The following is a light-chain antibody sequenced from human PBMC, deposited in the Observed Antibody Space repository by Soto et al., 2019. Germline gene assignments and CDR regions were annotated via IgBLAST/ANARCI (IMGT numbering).Light chain of an antibody. CDR2: AAS. J-gene: IGKJ1*01. CDR1: QGISSY. V-gene: IGKV1-39*01. Sequence: IQLTQSPSSLSASVGDRVTITCRASQGISSYLAWYQQKPGKAPKLLIYAASTLQSGVPSRFSGSGSGTDFTLTISSLQPGDFATYYCQQTFITPWTFGQGTKVDIK. CDR3: QQTFITPWT.